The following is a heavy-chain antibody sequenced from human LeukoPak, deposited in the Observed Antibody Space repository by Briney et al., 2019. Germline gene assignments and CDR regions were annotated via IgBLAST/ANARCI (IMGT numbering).Heavy chain of an antibody. Sequence: SETLSLTCAVYGGSFSGYHWSWIRQPPGKGLEWIGEINHSGSTNYNPSLKSRVTISVDTSKNQFSLKLSSVTAADTAVYYCARDSSTSHYGMDVWGQGTTVTVSS. J-gene: IGHJ6*02. D-gene: IGHD2-2*01. V-gene: IGHV4-34*01. CDR3: ARDSSTSHYGMDV. CDR1: GGSFSGYH. CDR2: INHSGST.